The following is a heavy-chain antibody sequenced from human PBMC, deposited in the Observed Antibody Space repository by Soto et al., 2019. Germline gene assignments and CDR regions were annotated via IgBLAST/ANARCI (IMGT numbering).Heavy chain of an antibody. CDR2: ISGSGGST. D-gene: IGHD3-22*01. Sequence: PGGSLRLSCAASGFTFSSYAMSWVRQAPGKGLEWVSAISGSGGSTYYADSVKGRFTISRDNSKNTLYLQMNSLRAEDTAVYYFAKDLGSYYDSSGYYYGLFGYWGQGTLVTVSS. CDR3: AKDLGSYYDSSGYYYGLFGY. J-gene: IGHJ4*02. CDR1: GFTFSSYA. V-gene: IGHV3-23*01.